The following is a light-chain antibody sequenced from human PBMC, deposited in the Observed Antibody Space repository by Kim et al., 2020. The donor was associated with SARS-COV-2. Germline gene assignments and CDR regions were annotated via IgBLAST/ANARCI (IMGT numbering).Light chain of an antibody. CDR1: SSRSYY. Sequence: VSLGQTVRITWQGSSSRSYYETWYQQKPGQAPILVSYGKSNRPSGIPDRFSGSSSGNTASLTSTGTQAGDEADYYCNSRDSNDNVVFGGGTKLTVL. J-gene: IGLJ2*01. CDR2: GKS. CDR3: NSRDSNDNVV. V-gene: IGLV3-19*01.